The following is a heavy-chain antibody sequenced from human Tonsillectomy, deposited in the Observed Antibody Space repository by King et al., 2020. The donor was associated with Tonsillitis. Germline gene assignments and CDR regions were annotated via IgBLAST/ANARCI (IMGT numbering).Heavy chain of an antibody. CDR2: INPNSGVT. J-gene: IGHJ6*02. Sequence: VQLVESGAEVKKPGASVKVSCKGFGYTFTDYVINWVRQAPGQGLDWMGRINPNSGVTNYAQKFKGRVTMTRDTSTSTAHMELRRLRSDDTAVYYCARDRAYYDILSGSMDVWGQGTTVTVSS. V-gene: IGHV1-2*02. CDR3: ARDRAYYDILSGSMDV. CDR1: GYTFTDYV. D-gene: IGHD3-9*01.